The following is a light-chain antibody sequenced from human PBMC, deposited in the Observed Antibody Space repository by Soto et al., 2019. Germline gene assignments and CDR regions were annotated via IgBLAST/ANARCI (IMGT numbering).Light chain of an antibody. Sequence: QSVLTQPASVSGSPGQSITISCTGTSSDVGGYNYVSWYQQHPGKAPKLMIYEVSNRPSGVSNRFSGSKSGNTASLTISGLQAEDEADYYCSSYTSSSTLDVFGTGTKVNAL. CDR1: SSDVGGYNY. J-gene: IGLJ1*01. V-gene: IGLV2-14*01. CDR2: EVS. CDR3: SSYTSSSTLDV.